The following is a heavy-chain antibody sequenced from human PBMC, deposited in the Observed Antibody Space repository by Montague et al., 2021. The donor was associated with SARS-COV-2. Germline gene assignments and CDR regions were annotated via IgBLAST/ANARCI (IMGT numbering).Heavy chain of an antibody. CDR1: GFTFSDYY. CDR2: ISSSGSTI. D-gene: IGHD3-9*01. J-gene: IGHJ4*02. Sequence: SLRLSCAASGFTFSDYYMSWIRQAPGKGLERVSYISSSGSTIYYADSVEGRFTISRDNAKNSLYLQMNSLRAEDTAVYYCARDHLRYFETYFDYWGQGTLVTVSS. V-gene: IGHV3-11*01. CDR3: ARDHLRYFETYFDY.